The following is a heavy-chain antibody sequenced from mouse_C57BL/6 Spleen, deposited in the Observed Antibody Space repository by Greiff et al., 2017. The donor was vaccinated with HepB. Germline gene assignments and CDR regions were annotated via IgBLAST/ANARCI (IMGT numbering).Heavy chain of an antibody. CDR1: GYTFTSYD. CDR2: IYPRDGST. J-gene: IGHJ4*01. Sequence: VKLQQSGPELVKPGASVKLSCKASGYTFTSYDINWVKQRPGQGLEWIGWIYPRDGSTKYNEKFKGKATLTVDTSSSTAYMELHSLTSEDSAVYFCARGDYYGSRYYAMDYWGQGTSVTVSS. D-gene: IGHD1-1*01. V-gene: IGHV1-85*01. CDR3: ARGDYYGSRYYAMDY.